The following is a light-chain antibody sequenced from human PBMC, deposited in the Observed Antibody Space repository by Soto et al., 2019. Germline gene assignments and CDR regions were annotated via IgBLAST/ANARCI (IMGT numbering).Light chain of an antibody. V-gene: IGLV2-14*01. CDR1: SSDFGGYNF. CDR3: YSYRGYYTRV. Sequence: QSSLTQPASMSGSPGQWITISCTGTSSDFGGYNFVSWYQQHPGRAPKLLIYEVSRRPSGVSNRFSGSKSGDTASLTISGLQAEDEADYYCYSYRGYYTRVFGTGTKVTVL. J-gene: IGLJ1*01. CDR2: EVS.